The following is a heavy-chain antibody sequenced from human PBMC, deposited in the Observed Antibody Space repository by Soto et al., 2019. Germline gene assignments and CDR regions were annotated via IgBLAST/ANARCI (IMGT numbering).Heavy chain of an antibody. CDR1: GFTFSNYG. Sequence: GGSLRLSCGASGFTFSNYGIHWVRQAPGKGLEWVAVISYDGSNKYYADSVKGRVTISRDNSKNTLYLQMNSLRPEDTAVYYCAKGRGDFWSLFDYWGQGTLVTVSS. J-gene: IGHJ4*02. D-gene: IGHD3-3*01. CDR3: AKGRGDFWSLFDY. V-gene: IGHV3-30*18. CDR2: ISYDGSNK.